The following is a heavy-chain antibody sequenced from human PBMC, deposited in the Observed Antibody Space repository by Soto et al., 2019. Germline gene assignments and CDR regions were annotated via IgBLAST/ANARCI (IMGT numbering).Heavy chain of an antibody. D-gene: IGHD2-2*03. V-gene: IGHV3-30-3*01. CDR2: ISYDGSNK. CDR1: GFTFSSYA. CDR3: ARVPGYCSSTRCYDNYFSGMDV. J-gene: IGHJ6*02. Sequence: PGGSLRLSCAASGFTFSSYAMHWVRQAPGKGLEWVAVISYDGSNKYYADSVKGRSTISRDNSKNTLYLQMNSLRPEDTAVYHCARVPGYCSSTRCYDNYFSGMDVWGQGTTVTVSS.